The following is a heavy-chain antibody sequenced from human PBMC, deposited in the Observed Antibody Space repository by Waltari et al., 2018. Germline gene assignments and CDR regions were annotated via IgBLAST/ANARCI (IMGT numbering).Heavy chain of an antibody. CDR3: ARVGGYYYGSGSHLDYFDY. J-gene: IGHJ4*02. V-gene: IGHV4-59*11. CDR2: IYYSGST. D-gene: IGHD3-10*01. CDR1: GGSISSHY. Sequence: QVQLQESGPGLVKPSETLSLTCTVSGGSISSHYWSWIRQPPGKGLEWIGYIYYSGSTNYNLSLKSRVTISVDTSKNQFSLKLSSVTAADTAVYYCARVGGYYYGSGSHLDYFDYWGQGTLVTVSS.